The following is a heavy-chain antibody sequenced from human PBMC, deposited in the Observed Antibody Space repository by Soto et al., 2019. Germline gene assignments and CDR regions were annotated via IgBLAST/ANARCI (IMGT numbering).Heavy chain of an antibody. Sequence: EVQLLESGGGLVQPGGSLRLSCAASGFTFSSYAMSWVRQTPGKGLEWVSTLSGSGDTTYYEDSVKGQFTISRDNSKSTLYLQMNSLRAEDTAVYYCAKDHCTYGPTWIDSWGQGTLVTVSS. CDR1: GFTFSSYA. J-gene: IGHJ5*01. V-gene: IGHV3-23*01. CDR2: LSGSGDTT. CDR3: AKDHCTYGPTWIDS. D-gene: IGHD3-10*01.